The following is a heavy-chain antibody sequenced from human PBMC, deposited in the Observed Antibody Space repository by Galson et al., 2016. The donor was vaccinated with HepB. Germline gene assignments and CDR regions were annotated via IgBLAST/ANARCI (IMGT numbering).Heavy chain of an antibody. CDR1: GFSLNTSGVN. Sequence: PALVKPTQTLTPTCTFSGFSLNTSGVNVGWVRQPPGKALEWLALIFWDDDKRYSPSLKSRLTITKDTTKNQVVLRMTNMDPVDTATYYCAHNNRRAVPYWGQGTLVTVSS. D-gene: IGHD1-14*01. V-gene: IGHV2-5*02. CDR2: IFWDDDK. J-gene: IGHJ4*02. CDR3: AHNNRRAVPY.